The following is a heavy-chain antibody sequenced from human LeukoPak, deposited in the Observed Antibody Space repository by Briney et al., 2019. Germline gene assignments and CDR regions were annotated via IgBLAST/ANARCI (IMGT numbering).Heavy chain of an antibody. CDR3: AREHRGYSYGPSYSLDY. V-gene: IGHV4-4*02. Sequence: PSETLSLTCAVSGGSISCSNWWSWVRQPPGKGLEWIGEIYHSGSTNYNPSLKSRVTISVDKSKNQFSLKLSSVTAADTAVYYCAREHRGYSYGPSYSLDYWGQGTLVTVSS. J-gene: IGHJ4*02. CDR1: GGSISCSNW. D-gene: IGHD5-18*01. CDR2: IYHSGST.